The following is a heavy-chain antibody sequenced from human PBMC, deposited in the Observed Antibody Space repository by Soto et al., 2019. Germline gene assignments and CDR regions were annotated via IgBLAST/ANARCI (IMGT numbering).Heavy chain of an antibody. J-gene: IGHJ3*02. D-gene: IGHD2-21*02. V-gene: IGHV1-69*04. Sequence: SVKVSCKASGYTFTSYGISWVRQAPGQGLEWMGRIIPILGIANYAQKFQGRVTITADKSTSTAYMELSSLRSEDTAVYYCASRDEGFPSPGPSAFDIWGQGTMVTVSS. CDR1: GYTFTSYG. CDR3: ASRDEGFPSPGPSAFDI. CDR2: IIPILGIA.